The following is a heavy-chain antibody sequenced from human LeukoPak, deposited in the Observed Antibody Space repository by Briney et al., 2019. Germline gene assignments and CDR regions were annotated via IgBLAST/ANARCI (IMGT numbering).Heavy chain of an antibody. CDR1: GYSFTSYW. Sequence: GESLKISCKGSGYSFTSYWIGWVRQMPGKGLEWMGIIYPGDSDTRYSPPFQGQVTISADKSISTAYLQWSSLKASDTAMYYCARRLLYYYDSSGYFDYWGQGTLVTVSS. CDR2: IYPGDSDT. CDR3: ARRLLYYYDSSGYFDY. D-gene: IGHD3-22*01. V-gene: IGHV5-51*01. J-gene: IGHJ4*02.